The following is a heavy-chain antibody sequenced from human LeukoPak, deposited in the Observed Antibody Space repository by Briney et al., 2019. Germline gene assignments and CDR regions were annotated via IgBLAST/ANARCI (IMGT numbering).Heavy chain of an antibody. D-gene: IGHD2-2*01. CDR1: GFTFSSYS. V-gene: IGHV3-48*04. J-gene: IGHJ3*01. Sequence: GGSLRLSCAASGFTFSSYSMNWVRQAPGKGLEWVSYISSSSSTIYYADSVKGRFTISRDNAKNSLYLQMNSLRAEDTAVYYCAKGSNYAPPNAFDFWGQGTMVTVSS. CDR2: ISSSSSTI. CDR3: AKGSNYAPPNAFDF.